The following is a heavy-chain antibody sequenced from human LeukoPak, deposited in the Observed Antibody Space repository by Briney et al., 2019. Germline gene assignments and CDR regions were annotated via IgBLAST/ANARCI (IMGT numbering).Heavy chain of an antibody. CDR3: ARDTAWYTAQYYIDV. CDR2: ISSSSSYI. D-gene: IGHD2-8*01. Sequence: GGSLRLSCAASGFTFSDYSMNWVRQAPGKGLEWVSSISSSSSYIYYADSVKGRFTITRDNSKDTLYLQMSSLRTEDTALYYCARDTAWYTAQYYIDVWGKGTTVSVSS. V-gene: IGHV3-21*01. J-gene: IGHJ6*03. CDR1: GFTFSDYS.